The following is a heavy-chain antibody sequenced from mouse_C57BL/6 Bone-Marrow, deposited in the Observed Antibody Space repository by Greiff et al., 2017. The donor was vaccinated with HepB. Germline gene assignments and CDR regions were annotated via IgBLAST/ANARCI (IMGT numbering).Heavy chain of an antibody. CDR2: IDPETGGT. CDR3: TRDWPYYFDY. D-gene: IGHD4-1*01. V-gene: IGHV1-15*01. J-gene: IGHJ2*01. CDR1: GYTFTDYE. Sequence: VQGVESGAELVRPGASVTLSCKASGYTFTDYEMHWVKQTPVHGLEWIGAIDPETGGTAYNQKFKGKAILTADKSSSTAYMELRSLTSEDSAVYYCTRDWPYYFDYWGQGTTLTVSS.